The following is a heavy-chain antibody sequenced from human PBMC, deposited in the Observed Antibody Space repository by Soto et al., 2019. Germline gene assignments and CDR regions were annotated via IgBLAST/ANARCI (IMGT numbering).Heavy chain of an antibody. CDR1: GYTFTSYG. V-gene: IGHV1-18*01. CDR2: ISAYNGNT. Sequence: GASVKVSCKASGYTFTSYGISWVRQAPGQGLEWMGWISAYNGNTNYAQKLQGRVTMTTDTSTSTAYMELRSLRSDDTAVYYCARVEITIFGVVTKFWFDPWGQGTLVTVSS. J-gene: IGHJ5*02. D-gene: IGHD3-3*01. CDR3: ARVEITIFGVVTKFWFDP.